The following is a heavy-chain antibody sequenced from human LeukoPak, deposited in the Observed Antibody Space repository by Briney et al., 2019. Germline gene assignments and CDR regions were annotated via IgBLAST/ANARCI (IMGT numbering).Heavy chain of an antibody. V-gene: IGHV3-72*01. D-gene: IGHD1-26*01. CDR3: TRGYSGGSAYAFDI. CDR1: GLTVGINY. J-gene: IGHJ3*02. CDR2: TGNKGSRYTT. Sequence: QSGGSLRLSCAASGLTVGINYMSWVRQAPGKGLEWVGRTGNKGSRYTTEYAASVKGRFTISRDDSKNSLYLQMNSLKSEDTAVYYCTRGYSGGSAYAFDIWGPGTMVTVSS.